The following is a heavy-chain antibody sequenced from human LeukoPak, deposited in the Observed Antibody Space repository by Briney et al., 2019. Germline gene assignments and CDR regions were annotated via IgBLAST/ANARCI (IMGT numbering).Heavy chain of an antibody. CDR1: AYTFTIYT. CDR3: ARTTRSWYEDNDAFDI. V-gene: IGHV1-3*01. D-gene: IGHD6-13*01. J-gene: IGHJ3*02. CDR2: INAGNGNT. Sequence: VASVTVSCTASAYTFTIYTIHWVRQAPGQRLEWMGWINAGNGNTRYSQNFQGRVTITRDTSATTAYMELSSLRSEDTAVYYCARTTRSWYEDNDAFDIWGQGTTVTVSS.